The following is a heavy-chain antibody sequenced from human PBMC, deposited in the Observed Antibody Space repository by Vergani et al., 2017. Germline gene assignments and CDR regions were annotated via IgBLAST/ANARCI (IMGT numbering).Heavy chain of an antibody. D-gene: IGHD2-2*01. J-gene: IGHJ4*02. CDR2: IYPGDSDT. CDR1: GYSFTNYW. CDR3: ARESTIVVVPAPHYYFDY. Sequence: EVQLVQSGAEVKKPGESLNISCKGSGYSFTNYWIAWVRQMPGKGLEWMGIIYPGDSDTRYSPSFQGQVTISADKSISTAYLQWSSLKASDTAMYYCARESTIVVVPAPHYYFDYWGQGTLVTVSS. V-gene: IGHV5-51*01.